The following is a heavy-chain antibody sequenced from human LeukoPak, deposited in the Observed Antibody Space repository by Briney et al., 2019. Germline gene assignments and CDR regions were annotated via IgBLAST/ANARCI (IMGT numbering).Heavy chain of an antibody. D-gene: IGHD6-13*01. CDR2: IYYSGST. CDR1: GGSISSSSYY. CDR3: ARGFRIAAAGTPWFDP. V-gene: IGHV4-39*07. Sequence: PSETLSLTCTVSGGSISSSSYYWGWLRQPPGKGLEWIGSIYYSGSTYYNPSLKSRVTISVDTSKNQFSLKLSSVTAADTAVYYCARGFRIAAAGTPWFDPWGQGTLVTVSS. J-gene: IGHJ5*02.